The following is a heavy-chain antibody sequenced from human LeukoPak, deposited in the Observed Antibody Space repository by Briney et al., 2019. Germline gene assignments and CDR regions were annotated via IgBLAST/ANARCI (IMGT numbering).Heavy chain of an antibody. Sequence: SETLSLTCSVSTDSLSTYWWSWIRQPPGKGLKWIGFIHYTGGTLYNPSLKSRVTLSVDVSKSQFSLSLTSATTADTAVYYCARTGSSGSFSDYWGQGTLVTVSS. V-gene: IGHV4-59*01. CDR1: TDSLSTYW. CDR3: ARTGSSGSFSDY. CDR2: IHYTGGT. D-gene: IGHD3-10*01. J-gene: IGHJ4*02.